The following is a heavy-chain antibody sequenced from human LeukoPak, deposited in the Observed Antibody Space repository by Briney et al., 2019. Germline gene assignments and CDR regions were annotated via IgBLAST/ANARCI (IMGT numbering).Heavy chain of an antibody. CDR1: GGSISSYY. J-gene: IGHJ6*03. D-gene: IGHD6-13*01. V-gene: IGHV4-59*08. CDR2: IYYSGST. CDR3: ARRTYQYSSSWSPNYYYMDV. Sequence: PSETLSLTCTVSGGSISSYYWSWIRQPPGKGLEWIGYIYYSGSTNYNPSLKSRVTISVDTSKDQFSLKLSSVTAADTAVYYCARRTYQYSSSWSPNYYYMDVWGKGTTVTVSS.